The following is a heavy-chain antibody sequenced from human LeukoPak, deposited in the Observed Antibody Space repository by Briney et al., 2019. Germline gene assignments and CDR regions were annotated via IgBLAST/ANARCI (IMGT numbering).Heavy chain of an antibody. J-gene: IGHJ6*02. D-gene: IGHD2-15*01. Sequence: PGGSLRLSCAVSGFTFSSYWMSWVRQAPGKGLEWVANINQDGSEKYYVDSVKGRFTISRDNARNSLYLQMNSLRAEDTAVYYCAGLDCSGGSCYSFYYYGMDVWGQGTTVTVSS. V-gene: IGHV3-7*03. CDR1: GFTFSSYW. CDR3: AGLDCSGGSCYSFYYYGMDV. CDR2: INQDGSEK.